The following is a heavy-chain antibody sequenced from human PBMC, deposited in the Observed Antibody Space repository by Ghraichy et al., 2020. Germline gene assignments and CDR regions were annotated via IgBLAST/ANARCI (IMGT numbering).Heavy chain of an antibody. CDR3: ARGNYASGSYFG. CDR1: GFTLSSYN. CDR2: LSSSGTTI. D-gene: IGHD3-10*01. Sequence: GGSLRLSCAASGFTLSSYNMNWVRQAPGKGLEWVSFLSSSGTTIYYADSVRGRFTISRDNTKNSLYLQMNSLRAEDTALYYCARGNYASGSYFGWGQGTMVTVSS. V-gene: IGHV3-48*04. J-gene: IGHJ3*01.